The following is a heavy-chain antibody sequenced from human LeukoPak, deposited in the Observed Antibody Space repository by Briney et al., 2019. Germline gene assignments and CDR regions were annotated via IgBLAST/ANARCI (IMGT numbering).Heavy chain of an antibody. CDR2: LYRGDSI. J-gene: IGHJ4*02. Sequence: GGSLRLSCAVSGFTVSTNDMSWVRQAPGKGLEWVSLLYRGDSIYYADSVKGRFTISRDTSKNTLYLQMDSLRAKDTAVYYCARVLNDYTDNVYFDSWGQGTLVTVSS. CDR3: ARVLNDYTDNVYFDS. D-gene: IGHD4-11*01. V-gene: IGHV3-53*01. CDR1: GFTVSTND.